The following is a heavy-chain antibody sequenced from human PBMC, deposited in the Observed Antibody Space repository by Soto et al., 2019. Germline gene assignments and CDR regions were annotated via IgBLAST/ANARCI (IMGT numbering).Heavy chain of an antibody. J-gene: IGHJ4*02. D-gene: IGHD6-13*01. CDR2: ISYSETT. CDR3: ATSYGNAWYTY. V-gene: IGHV4-39*01. Sequence: PSETLSLTCTVSGGSVSSPGFHWGWIRQPPGKGLQWVGTISYSETTYSNPSLKRRVTISVDTSKNQFSLKLSSVTAADTAVYYCATSYGNAWYTYWGQGTQVTVSS. CDR1: GGSVSSPGFH.